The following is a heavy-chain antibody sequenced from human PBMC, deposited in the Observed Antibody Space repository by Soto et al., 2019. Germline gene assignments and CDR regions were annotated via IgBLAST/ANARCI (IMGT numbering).Heavy chain of an antibody. D-gene: IGHD3-10*01. CDR1: GYTFTSYY. Sequence: ASVKVSCKASGYTFTSYYMHWVRRAPGQGLEWVGIINPSGGSTSYAQKFQGRVTMTRDTSTSTAYMELSRLRSEDTAVYYCARAVKSMVRGVIHHYYGMDVWGQGTTVTVSS. V-gene: IGHV1-46*01. CDR3: ARAVKSMVRGVIHHYYGMDV. CDR2: INPSGGST. J-gene: IGHJ6*02.